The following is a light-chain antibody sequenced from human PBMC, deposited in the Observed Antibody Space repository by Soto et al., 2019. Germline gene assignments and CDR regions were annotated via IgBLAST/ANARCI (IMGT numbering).Light chain of an antibody. CDR1: QSVSSN. CDR3: QQYNNWPLT. V-gene: IGKV3-15*01. CDR2: GAS. Sequence: EIVMTQSPATLSVSPGERATLSCRASQSVSSNLAWYQQKPGQAPRXLIYGASTRATGIPARFSGSGSGTELTITISSLQSEDFAVYYCQQYNNWPLTFGGGTKVDIK. J-gene: IGKJ4*01.